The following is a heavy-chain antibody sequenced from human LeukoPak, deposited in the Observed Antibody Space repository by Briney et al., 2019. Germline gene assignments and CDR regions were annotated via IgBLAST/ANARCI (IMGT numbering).Heavy chain of an antibody. CDR1: GGTFSSYA. V-gene: IGHV1-69*13. D-gene: IGHD6-13*01. Sequence: SVKVSCKASGGTFSSYAISWVRQAPGQGLEWMGGIIPIFGTANYAQKFQGRVTITADESTSTAYMELSSLRSEDTAVYYSARGHSSSWYLMRDNWFDPWGQGTLVTVSS. CDR2: IIPIFGTA. CDR3: ARGHSSSWYLMRDNWFDP. J-gene: IGHJ5*02.